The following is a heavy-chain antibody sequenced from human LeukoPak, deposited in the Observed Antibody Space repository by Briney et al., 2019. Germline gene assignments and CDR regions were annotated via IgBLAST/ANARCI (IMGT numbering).Heavy chain of an antibody. CDR3: AKDLDIVATITGN. CDR2: VSGSGGST. V-gene: IGHV3-23*01. CDR1: GFTFSSYA. D-gene: IGHD5-12*01. Sequence: GGSLRLSCAASGFTFSSYAMSWVRQAPGEGLEWVSGVSGSGGSTYYADSVKGRFTISRDNSKNTLYLQMNSLRAEDTAVYYCAKDLDIVATITGNWGQGTLVTVSS. J-gene: IGHJ4*02.